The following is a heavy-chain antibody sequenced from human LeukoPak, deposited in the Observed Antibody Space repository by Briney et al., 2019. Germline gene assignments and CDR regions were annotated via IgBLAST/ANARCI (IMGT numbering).Heavy chain of an antibody. J-gene: IGHJ4*02. CDR3: ARGYSSSWYDY. D-gene: IGHD6-13*01. CDR1: GGSFSGYY. CDR2: INHSGST. Sequence: SETLSLTCAVYGGSFSGYYWSWIRQPPGKGLEWIGEINHSGSTNYNPSLKSRVTISVDTSKNQFSLQLNSVTPEDTAVYYCARGYSSSWYDYWGQGTLVTVSS. V-gene: IGHV4-34*01.